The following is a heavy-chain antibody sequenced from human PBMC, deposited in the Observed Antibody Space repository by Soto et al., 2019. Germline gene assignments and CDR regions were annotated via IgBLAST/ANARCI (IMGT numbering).Heavy chain of an antibody. J-gene: IGHJ6*02. Sequence: QVQLVESGGGVVQPWRSLRLSCAASGFTFSSCGMHWVRQAPGKGLEWVAVISYDGSNKYYADSVKGRFTISRDNSKNTLYLQMNSLRAEDTAVYYCAKDNGYSHTRGTDVWGQGTTIT. V-gene: IGHV3-30*18. CDR3: AKDNGYSHTRGTDV. CDR1: GFTFSSCG. D-gene: IGHD5-18*01. CDR2: ISYDGSNK.